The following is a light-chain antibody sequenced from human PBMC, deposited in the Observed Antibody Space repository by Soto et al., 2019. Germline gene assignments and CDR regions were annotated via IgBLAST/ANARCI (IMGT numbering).Light chain of an antibody. CDR2: EVS. J-gene: IGLJ1*01. Sequence: QSALTQPASVSGSPGQSIIISCTGTSSDVGGYNYVSWYQHHPGKAPKLMIYEVSNRPSGVSNRFSGSKSGNTASLTISGLQGEDEADYYCSSYTTTTTLEVFGTGT. CDR1: SSDVGGYNY. CDR3: SSYTTTTTLEV. V-gene: IGLV2-14*01.